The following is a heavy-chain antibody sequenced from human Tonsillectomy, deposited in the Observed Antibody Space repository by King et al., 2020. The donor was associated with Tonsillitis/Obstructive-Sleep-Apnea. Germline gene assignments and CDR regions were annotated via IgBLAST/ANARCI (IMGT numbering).Heavy chain of an antibody. V-gene: IGHV1-18*01. J-gene: IGHJ6*03. CDR1: GYTFTSYG. Sequence: VQLVQSGAEVKKPGASVKVSCKASGYTFTSYGISWVRQAPGQGLEWMGWISAYNGNTNYAQKLQGRVTMTTDTSTSTAYKELRSLRSDDTAVYYCARRPQRNFDTLSDYMDVWGKGTTVTVSS. CDR3: ARRPQRNFDTLSDYMDV. CDR2: ISAYNGNT. D-gene: IGHD3-9*01.